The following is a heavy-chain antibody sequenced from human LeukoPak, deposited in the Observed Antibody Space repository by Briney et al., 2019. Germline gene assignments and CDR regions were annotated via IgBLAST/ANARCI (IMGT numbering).Heavy chain of an antibody. CDR1: GFTVSNNY. V-gene: IGHV3-66*01. CDR2: IYSAGIT. D-gene: IGHD1-14*01. Sequence: GGSLRLSCAASGFTVSNNYMTWVRQAPGKGLEWVSVIYSAGITYYADSVKGRFTISRDIYKNTLYLQMNSLRVEDTAVYYCARDLNWYVFRYWGQGTLVTVSS. CDR3: ARDLNWYVFRY. J-gene: IGHJ4*02.